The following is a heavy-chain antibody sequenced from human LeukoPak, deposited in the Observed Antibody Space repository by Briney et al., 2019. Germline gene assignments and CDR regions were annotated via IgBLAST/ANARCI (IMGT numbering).Heavy chain of an antibody. CDR1: GYTFTSYG. D-gene: IGHD1-26*01. V-gene: IGHV1-18*01. CDR2: ISAYNGNT. J-gene: IGHJ4*02. CDR3: ARAGFMWELLIDY. Sequence: GASVKVSCKASGYTFTSYGISWVRQAPGQGLEWMGWISAYNGNTNYAQKLQGRVTMTTDTSTSTAYTELRSLRSDDTAVYYCARAGFMWELLIDYWGQGTLVTVSS.